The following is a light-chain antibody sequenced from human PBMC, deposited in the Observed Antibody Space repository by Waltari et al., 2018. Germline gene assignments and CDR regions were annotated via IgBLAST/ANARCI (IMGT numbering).Light chain of an antibody. CDR1: QSVGNN. CDR3: QQYYNWPRT. Sequence: EIVMTQSPATLSVSPGERATLSCRASQSVGNNLVWYQHKPGQAPRLLMYGASIRSVDFPSRFSGSGSGTEFTLTISGLQSEDFALYYCQQYYNWPRTFSQGTKVEIK. J-gene: IGKJ1*01. CDR2: GAS. V-gene: IGKV3D-15*01.